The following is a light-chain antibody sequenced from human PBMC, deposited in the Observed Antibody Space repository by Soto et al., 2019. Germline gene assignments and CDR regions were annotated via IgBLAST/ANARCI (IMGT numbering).Light chain of an antibody. J-gene: IGKJ4*01. CDR1: QSISSY. CDR2: DAS. Sequence: EIVLTQSPATLSLSPGERATLSCRASQSISSYLAWYQQKPGQAPRLLIYDASNRATGIPGRFSGIGSGTDFTLTISSLEPEDFAVYYCQQRSSWPLLTFGGGTKVEIK. CDR3: QQRSSWPLLT. V-gene: IGKV3-11*01.